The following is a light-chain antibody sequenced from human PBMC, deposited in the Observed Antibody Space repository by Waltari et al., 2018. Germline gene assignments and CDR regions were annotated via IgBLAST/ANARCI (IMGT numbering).Light chain of an antibody. CDR3: ETWDSSLTGEV. Sequence: QSVLTQPPSVSASPGQKVTISCSGTRFTIANTYVSLYRQFPGTAPKLLIYENNKRPSGIPDRFSGSKSGTSATLDITGLQTGDEADYYCETWDSSLTGEVFGGGTRLTVL. V-gene: IGLV1-51*01. CDR2: ENN. J-gene: IGLJ3*02. CDR1: RFTIANTY.